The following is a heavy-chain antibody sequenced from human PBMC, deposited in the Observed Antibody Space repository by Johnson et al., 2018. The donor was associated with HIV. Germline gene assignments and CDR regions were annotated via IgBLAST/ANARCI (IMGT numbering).Heavy chain of an antibody. V-gene: IGHV3-66*02. J-gene: IGHJ3*02. CDR3: PREKLDSSGYYDAFDI. D-gene: IGHD3-22*01. Sequence: VQLVESGGGLVQPGGSLRLSCAASGFTVSSNYMSWVRQTPGKGLEWVYGICWNGGSTGYANSVKGRLSISRDNSKNTLYLKMNSLRAEDTAVYYCPREKLDSSGYYDAFDIWGQGTMVSVSS. CDR1: GFTVSSNY. CDR2: ICWNGGST.